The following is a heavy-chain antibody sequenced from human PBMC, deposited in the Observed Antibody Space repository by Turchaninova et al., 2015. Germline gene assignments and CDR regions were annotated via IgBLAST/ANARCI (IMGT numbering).Heavy chain of an antibody. Sequence: LVQSGPAAEIARSCSGFSFVRVRGHGGRRAGGQGLGGKGWIVVGSGNTNYGQKFKERVTITRDMSTSTAYMELSSLRSEDTAVYYCAAGIAARPDDYYYGMDVWGQGTTVTVSS. CDR2: IVVGSGNT. D-gene: IGHD6-6*01. J-gene: IGHJ6*02. V-gene: IGHV1-58*01. CDR1: GFSFVRVR. CDR3: AAGIAARPDDYYYGMDV.